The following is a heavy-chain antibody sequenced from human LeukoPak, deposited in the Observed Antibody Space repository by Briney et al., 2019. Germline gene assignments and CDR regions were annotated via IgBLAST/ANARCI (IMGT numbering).Heavy chain of an antibody. CDR1: GYTFIDYS. D-gene: IGHD7-27*01. J-gene: IGHJ3*02. Sequence: GESLKISCKASGYTFIDYSIAWVRQMPGKRLEWMGFIHPADSHTTYSPSFQGQVTFSADKSTNTAYLQWSSLKASDTAMYYCARPQDFGLTGMNAFDIWGQGTMVTVSS. CDR3: ARPQDFGLTGMNAFDI. CDR2: IHPADSHT. V-gene: IGHV5-51*01.